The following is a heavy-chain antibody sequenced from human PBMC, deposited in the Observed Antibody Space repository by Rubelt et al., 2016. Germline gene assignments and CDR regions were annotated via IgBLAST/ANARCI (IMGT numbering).Heavy chain of an antibody. CDR3: ARVAVVGTARIMDV. D-gene: IGHD2-15*01. Sequence: EVQLVESGGGLVKPGGSLRLSCAASGFSFNTYSMNWVRQAPGKGLEWVSYISSSSSYIYYADSVKGRFTVSRDNAKNLLSLQMNSRSAEDTAVYYCARVAVVGTARIMDVWGQGTTVTVSS. CDR1: GFSFNTYS. CDR2: ISSSSSYI. J-gene: IGHJ6*02. V-gene: IGHV3-21*01.